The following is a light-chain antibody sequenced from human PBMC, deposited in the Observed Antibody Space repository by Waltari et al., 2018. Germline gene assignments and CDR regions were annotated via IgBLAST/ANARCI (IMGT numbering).Light chain of an antibody. CDR1: PPVRTTY. Sequence: EIVLTQSPGTLSLSPGDRAPLPCRAHPPVRTTYLAWYQQKPGQAPTLLIYGASSRATGIPDRFSGSGSGTDFSLTISSLEPEDFAVYYCQQYDISPLTFGGGTRVEIK. V-gene: IGKV3-20*01. CDR2: GAS. J-gene: IGKJ4*01. CDR3: QQYDISPLT.